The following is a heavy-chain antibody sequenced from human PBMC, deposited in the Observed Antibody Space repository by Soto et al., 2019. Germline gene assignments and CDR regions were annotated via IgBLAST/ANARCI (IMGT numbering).Heavy chain of an antibody. CDR3: ARAGKGGTNYHYYYYGMDV. V-gene: IGHV1-2*04. Sequence: ASVKVSCKASGYTFTGYYMHWVRQAPGQGLEWMGWINPNSGGTNYAQKFQGWVTMTRDTSISTAYMELSRLRSDDTAVYYCARAGKGGTNYHYYYYGMDVWVQVTTVTVSS. J-gene: IGHJ6*02. D-gene: IGHD1-1*01. CDR1: GYTFTGYY. CDR2: INPNSGGT.